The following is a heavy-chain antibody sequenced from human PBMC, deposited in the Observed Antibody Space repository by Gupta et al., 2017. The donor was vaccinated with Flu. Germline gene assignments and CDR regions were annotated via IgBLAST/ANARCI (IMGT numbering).Heavy chain of an antibody. CDR1: GFTFGSYA. V-gene: IGHV3-30-3*01. CDR3: AGYDFWSGGHDY. J-gene: IGHJ4*02. Sequence: QVQLVESGGGVVQPGRSMRLSCADSGFTFGSYALHWVRQAPGKGLEWVAVISYDGSNKYYAASVKGRFTISRDNSKNTLYLQMNSLRAEDTAVDYGAGYDFWSGGHDYWGQGTLVTVSS. CDR2: ISYDGSNK. D-gene: IGHD3-3*01.